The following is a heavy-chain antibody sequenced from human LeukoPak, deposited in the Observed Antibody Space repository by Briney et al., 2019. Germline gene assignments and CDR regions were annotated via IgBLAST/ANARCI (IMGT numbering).Heavy chain of an antibody. D-gene: IGHD5-18*01. V-gene: IGHV1-69*13. Sequence: SVKVSCKASGGTFSSYAISWVRQAPGQGLEWMGGIIPIFGTASYAQKFQGRVTITADESTSTAYMELSSLRSEDTAVYYCARVLDSYAYFDYWGQGTLVTVSS. CDR2: IIPIFGTA. CDR3: ARVLDSYAYFDY. CDR1: GGTFSSYA. J-gene: IGHJ4*02.